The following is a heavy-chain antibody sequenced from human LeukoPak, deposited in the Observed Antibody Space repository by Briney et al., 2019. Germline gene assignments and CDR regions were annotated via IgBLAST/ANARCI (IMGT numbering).Heavy chain of an antibody. J-gene: IGHJ4*02. V-gene: IGHV3-7*03. CDR1: GFTFSSYW. D-gene: IGHD1-26*01. CDR3: ARDLEAPGIIFDS. Sequence: PGGSLRLSCAASGFTFSSYWMNRVRQAPGKGLEWVANINQEGSEKYYVDSVEGRFTISRDNAKKSVFLQMNSLRVEDTAVYYCARDLEAPGIIFDSWGQGTLVTVSS. CDR2: INQEGSEK.